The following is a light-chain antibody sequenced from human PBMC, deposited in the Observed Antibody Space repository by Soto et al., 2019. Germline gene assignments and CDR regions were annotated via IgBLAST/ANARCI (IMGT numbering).Light chain of an antibody. V-gene: IGKV1-5*03. J-gene: IGKJ1*01. CDR1: QNIDTW. CDR2: TAS. Sequence: DIQMTQSPSTLSASIGDRITISCRASQNIDTWLAWYQQRPGEAPKLLIYTASNFENGVPSRFSGSGSGTAFTLTISSLQPEDFANYYCQQYSDSSRSFGQGTQVE. CDR3: QQYSDSSRS.